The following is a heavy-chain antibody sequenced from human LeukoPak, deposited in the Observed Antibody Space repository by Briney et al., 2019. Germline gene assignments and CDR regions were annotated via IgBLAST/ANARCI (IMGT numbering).Heavy chain of an antibody. CDR1: GGSISSSSYS. V-gene: IGHV4-39*01. CDR2: IYYSGST. J-gene: IGHJ4*02. CDR3: ARRLVGATTLFDY. D-gene: IGHD1-26*01. Sequence: PSETLSLTCTVSGGSISSSSYSWGWIRQPPGKGLEWIGSIYYSGSTYYNPSLKSRVTISVDTSKNQFSLKLSSVTAADTAVYYCARRLVGATTLFDYWGQGTLVTVSS.